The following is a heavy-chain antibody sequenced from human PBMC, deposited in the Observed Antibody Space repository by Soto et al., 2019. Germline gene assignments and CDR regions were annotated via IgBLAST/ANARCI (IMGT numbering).Heavy chain of an antibody. CDR3: VRELEV. J-gene: IGHJ6*02. CDR2: VSPSGDTT. CDR1: GFIFSTYS. Sequence: GGSLRLSCEASGFIFSTYSMTWVRQGPGKGLEWVAAVSPSGDTTHYADSLKGRLTISRDNSKNTVSLQMNSLSADDTGLYYCVRELEVWGQGIPVSVSS. V-gene: IGHV3-23*01.